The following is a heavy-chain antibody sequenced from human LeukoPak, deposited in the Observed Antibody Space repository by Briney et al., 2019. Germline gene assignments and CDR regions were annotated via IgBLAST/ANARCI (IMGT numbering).Heavy chain of an antibody. D-gene: IGHD3-16*01. J-gene: IGHJ4*02. CDR1: GFTFTTHS. Sequence: PGGSLRLSCAASGFTFTTHSMTWVRQAPGKGLEWVSAIIGSGGSTYYADSVKGRFTISRDNSKNTLYLQMNSLRAEDTAVYYCAKDGVVTITFDYWGQGTLVTVSS. CDR2: IIGSGGST. CDR3: AKDGVVTITFDY. V-gene: IGHV3-23*01.